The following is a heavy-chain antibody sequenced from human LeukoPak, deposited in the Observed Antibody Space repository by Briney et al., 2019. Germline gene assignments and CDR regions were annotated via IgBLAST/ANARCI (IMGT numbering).Heavy chain of an antibody. CDR3: ARDQAYYYDSSGPPLDY. V-gene: IGHV4-38-2*02. J-gene: IGHJ4*02. CDR2: IYHSGST. Sequence: SETLSLTCTVSGYSISSGYYWGWIRQPPGKGLEWIGSIYHSGSTYYNPSLKSRVTISVDTSKNQFSLKLSSVTAADTAVYYCARDQAYYYDSSGPPLDYWGQGTLVTVSS. D-gene: IGHD3-22*01. CDR1: GYSISSGYY.